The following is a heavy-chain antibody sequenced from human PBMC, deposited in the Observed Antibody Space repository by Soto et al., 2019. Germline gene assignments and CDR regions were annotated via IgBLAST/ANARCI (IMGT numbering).Heavy chain of an antibody. J-gene: IGHJ5*02. CDR2: ISYDGSDK. Sequence: QVQLEEFGGGVVQPGRSLRLSCKASGFTFTSYGMHWVRQAPGKGLEWVALISYDGSDKLYADSVEGRFTISRDNSKNTVYLQMNSLRIEDTAMYHCGKFSDIEVPGMGDWFDPWGQGTLVTVTS. V-gene: IGHV3-30*18. CDR1: GFTFTSYG. D-gene: IGHD6-19*01. CDR3: GKFSDIEVPGMGDWFDP.